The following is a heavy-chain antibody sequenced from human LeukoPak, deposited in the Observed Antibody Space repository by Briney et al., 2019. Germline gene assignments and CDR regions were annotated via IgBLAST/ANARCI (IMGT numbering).Heavy chain of an antibody. CDR3: ARLKAVAGMNLPTDY. Sequence: TGGSLRLSCAAPGFTFSNYALHRVRQAPGKGLEWVALISYDGSNKNYADSVKGRFTISRDNSKNTLYLQMNSLRAEDTAVYYGARLKAVAGMNLPTDYWGQGTLVTVSS. CDR2: ISYDGSNK. D-gene: IGHD6-19*01. V-gene: IGHV3-30*04. CDR1: GFTFSNYA. J-gene: IGHJ4*02.